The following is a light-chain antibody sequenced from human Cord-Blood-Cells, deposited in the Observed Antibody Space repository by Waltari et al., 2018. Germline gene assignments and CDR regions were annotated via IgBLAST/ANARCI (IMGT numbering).Light chain of an antibody. CDR2: CAS. CDR1: QSVLYSSNNKNY. Sequence: DIVMTQSPDSLAVSLGERATINCKSSQSVLYSSNNKNYLAWYQQKQGQPPKLLIYCASTRESGVPDRFSGSGSGTDFTLTISSLQAEDVAVYYCQQYYSTPYTFGQGTKLEIK. CDR3: QQYYSTPYT. V-gene: IGKV4-1*01. J-gene: IGKJ2*01.